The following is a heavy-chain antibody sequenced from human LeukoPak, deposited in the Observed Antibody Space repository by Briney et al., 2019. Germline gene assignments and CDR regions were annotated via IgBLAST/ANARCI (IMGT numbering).Heavy chain of an antibody. CDR2: ISAYNGNT. J-gene: IGHJ6*02. D-gene: IGHD6-19*01. CDR1: GYTFTSYG. Sequence: GASVKVSCKASGYTFTSYGISWVRQAPGQGLEWMGWISAYNGNTNYAQKLQGRVTMTTDTSTSTAYMELRSLRSDDTAVYYCARDIRRDSSGWYSFYYYGMDVWGQGTTVTVSS. V-gene: IGHV1-18*01. CDR3: ARDIRRDSSGWYSFYYYGMDV.